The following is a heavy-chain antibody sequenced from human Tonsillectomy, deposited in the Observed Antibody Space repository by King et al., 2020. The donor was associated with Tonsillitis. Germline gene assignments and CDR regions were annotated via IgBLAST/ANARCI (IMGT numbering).Heavy chain of an antibody. D-gene: IGHD3-16*02. CDR1: RFTFSNYS. V-gene: IGHV3-30-3*01. J-gene: IGHJ4*02. CDR2: ISCVGNNK. CDR3: ARGGDYVWGSYRPLDY. Sequence: VQLVESGGGVVQPGRSLRLSCAASRFTFSNYSMHWVRQAPGKGLEWVAVISCVGNNKNYADSVKGRFTNSRDNSKNTLYLQMNSLRAEDAAVYYCARGGDYVWGSYRPLDYWGQGTLVTVSS.